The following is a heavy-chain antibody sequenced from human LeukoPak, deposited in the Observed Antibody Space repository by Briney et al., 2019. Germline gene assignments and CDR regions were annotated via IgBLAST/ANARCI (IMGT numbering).Heavy chain of an antibody. CDR3: ARSELAACGLAFDY. J-gene: IGHJ4*02. Sequence: PGGSLRLSCAASGFTFSSDSMNWVRQAPGKGLEWVSSISSSSSYIYYADSVKGRFTISRDNAKNSLYLQMNSLRAEDTAVYYCARSELAACGLAFDYWGQGTLVTVSS. D-gene: IGHD3-3*02. CDR2: ISSSSSYI. CDR1: GFTFSSDS. V-gene: IGHV3-21*01.